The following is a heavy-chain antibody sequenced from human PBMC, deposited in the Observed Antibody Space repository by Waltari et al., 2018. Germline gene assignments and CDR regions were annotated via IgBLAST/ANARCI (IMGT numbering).Heavy chain of an antibody. CDR1: GYSFTSYW. J-gene: IGHJ5*02. D-gene: IGHD4-17*01. CDR2: IYPGDSDT. Sequence: EVQLVQPGAEVKKPGEYLKISCKGSGYSFTSYWISRVRQKPGKCLEWMGFIYPGDSDTRYSPSVQGQVTISADKSISTAYLQWSSLKASDTAMYYCARRTTVTSWFDPWGQGTLVTVSS. V-gene: IGHV5-51*01. CDR3: ARRTTVTSWFDP.